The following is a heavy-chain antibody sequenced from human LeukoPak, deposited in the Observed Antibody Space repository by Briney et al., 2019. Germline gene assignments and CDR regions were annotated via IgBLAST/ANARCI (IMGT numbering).Heavy chain of an antibody. D-gene: IGHD3-10*01. V-gene: IGHV4-59*11. CDR3: ARSYNSGSYYPYYFDY. CDR1: GGSISSHF. Sequence: SETLSLTCTVSGGSISSHFWSWARQPPGKGLEWSGSIYYTGSTNYNPSLKSRITMSVDTSKNQFSLKLNSVTAADTAVYYCARSYNSGSYYPYYFDYWGQGTLVTVSS. J-gene: IGHJ4*02. CDR2: IYYTGST.